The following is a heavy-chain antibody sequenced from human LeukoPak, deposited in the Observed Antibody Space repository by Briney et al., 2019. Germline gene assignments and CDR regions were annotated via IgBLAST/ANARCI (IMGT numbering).Heavy chain of an antibody. V-gene: IGHV4-59*02. D-gene: IGHD4-17*01. CDR2: IYYTGST. Sequence: SETLSLTCTVSGGSVSDYYWSWIRQSPGKGLEWIGYIYYTGSTSYNPSLRSRVTMSADTSKNQFSLKLSSVTAADTAVYYCARDGDYGEEDWGQGTLVTVSS. CDR3: ARDGDYGEED. J-gene: IGHJ4*02. CDR1: GGSVSDYY.